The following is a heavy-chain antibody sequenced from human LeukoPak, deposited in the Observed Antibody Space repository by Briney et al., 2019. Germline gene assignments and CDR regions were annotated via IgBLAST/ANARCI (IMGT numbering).Heavy chain of an antibody. Sequence: GGSLRLSCAASGFTFSSYGMHWVRQAPGKGLEWVSSIGSGSAYTYYADSVKGRFTISRDNTKNSLYLQMNSLRAGETAVYYCARGGLNFDAFDIWGQGTMVTVSS. D-gene: IGHD1-7*01. V-gene: IGHV3-21*01. CDR3: ARGGLNFDAFDI. J-gene: IGHJ3*02. CDR2: IGSGSAYT. CDR1: GFTFSSYG.